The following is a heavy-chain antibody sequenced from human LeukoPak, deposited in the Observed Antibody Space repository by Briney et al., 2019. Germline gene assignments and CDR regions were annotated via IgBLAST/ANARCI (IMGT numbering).Heavy chain of an antibody. CDR1: GYTFTSYG. CDR3: ARDAYCTNGVCRYSGCDY. D-gene: IGHD2-8*01. Sequence: ASVKVSCEASGYTFTSYGISWVRQAPGQGLEWMGWISAYNGNTNYAQKLQGRVTMTTDTSTSTAYMELRSLRSDDTAVYYCARDAYCTNGVCRYSGCDYWGQGTLVTVSS. V-gene: IGHV1-18*01. CDR2: ISAYNGNT. J-gene: IGHJ4*02.